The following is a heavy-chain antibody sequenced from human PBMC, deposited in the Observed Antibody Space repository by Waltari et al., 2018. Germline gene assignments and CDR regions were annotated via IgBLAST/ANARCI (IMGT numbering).Heavy chain of an antibody. CDR1: GFTFSSYA. CDR3: ATIGVWEPKNYY. D-gene: IGHD1-26*01. Sequence: EVQLVEYGGGLVQPGGSLRLSCAASGFTFSSYAMSWVRQAPGKGLELVSAISGIGGRTYYADSVKGRFTISRDNSKNTLYLQMNSLRAEDTAVYYCATIGVWEPKNYYWGQGTLVTVSS. J-gene: IGHJ4*02. CDR2: ISGIGGRT. V-gene: IGHV3-23*04.